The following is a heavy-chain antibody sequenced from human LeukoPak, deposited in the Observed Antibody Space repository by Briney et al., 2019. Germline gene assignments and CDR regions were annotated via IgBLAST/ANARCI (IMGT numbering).Heavy chain of an antibody. CDR2: IYASGNT. CDR3: ASPMIGEWDDAFDI. CDR1: GGSISNYY. Sequence: PSETLSLTCTVSGGSISNYYWSWIRQPAGKGLEWIGHIYASGNTNYNPSLKSRVTMSVDTSKNQFSLKLSSLTAADTAVYYCASPMIGEWDDAFDIWGQGTMVTVSS. V-gene: IGHV4-4*07. J-gene: IGHJ3*02. D-gene: IGHD3-10*02.